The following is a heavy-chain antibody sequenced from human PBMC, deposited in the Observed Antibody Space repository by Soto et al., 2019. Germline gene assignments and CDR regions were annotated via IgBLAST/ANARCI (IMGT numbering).Heavy chain of an antibody. J-gene: IGHJ6*02. CDR3: AKLHCTNGVCYFHHSYYYGMDV. D-gene: IGHD2-8*01. CDR2: TYYRSKWYN. Sequence: PSQTLSLTCAISGDSVSSNSAAWNWIRQSPSRGLEWLGRTYYRSKWYNDYAVSVKSRITINPDTSKNQFSLQLNSVTPEDTAVYYCAKLHCTNGVCYFHHSYYYGMDVWGQGTTVTVSS. CDR1: GDSVSSNSAA. V-gene: IGHV6-1*01.